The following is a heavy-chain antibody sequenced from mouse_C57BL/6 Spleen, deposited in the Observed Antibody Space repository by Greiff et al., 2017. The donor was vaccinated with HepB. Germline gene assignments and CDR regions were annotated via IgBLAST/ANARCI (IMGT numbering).Heavy chain of an antibody. J-gene: IGHJ1*03. CDR1: GYTFTSYW. D-gene: IGHD1-1*01. CDR2: INPSSGYT. V-gene: IGHV1-7*01. Sequence: QVQLQQSGAELAKPGASVKLSCKASGYTFTSYWMHWVKQRPGQGLEWIGYINPSSGYTKYNQKFKDKATLTADKSSSTAYMQLSSLTYEDSAVYYCARGSGVVARGITTLVGDWYFDVWGTGTTVTVSS. CDR3: ARGSGVVARGITTLVGDWYFDV.